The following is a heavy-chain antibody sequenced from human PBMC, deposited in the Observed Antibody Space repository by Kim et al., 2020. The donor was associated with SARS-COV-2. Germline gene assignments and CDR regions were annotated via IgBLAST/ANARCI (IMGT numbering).Heavy chain of an antibody. J-gene: IGHJ4*02. Sequence: GESLKISCKGSGYSFTSYWISWVRQMPGKGLEWMGRIDPSDSYTNYSPSFQGHVTISADKSISTAYLQWSSLKASDTAMYYCARHRGSSWKTAGFDYWGQGTLVTVSS. CDR2: IDPSDSYT. CDR1: GYSFTSYW. CDR3: ARHRGSSWKTAGFDY. V-gene: IGHV5-10-1*01. D-gene: IGHD6-13*01.